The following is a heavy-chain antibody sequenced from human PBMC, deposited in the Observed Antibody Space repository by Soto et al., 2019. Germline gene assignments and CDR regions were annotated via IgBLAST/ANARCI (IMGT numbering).Heavy chain of an antibody. CDR1: GGSISSYY. D-gene: IGHD3-22*01. Sequence: WETLSLTCTVSGGSISSYYLSWIRQPPGKGLEWIGYIYYSGSTNYNPSLKSRVTISVDTSKNQFSLKLSSVTAADTAVYYCAISRGYDISGQILHPDAFSIWAQRTTVPVS. J-gene: IGHJ3*02. V-gene: IGHV4-59*01. CDR2: IYYSGST. CDR3: AISRGYDISGQILHPDAFSI.